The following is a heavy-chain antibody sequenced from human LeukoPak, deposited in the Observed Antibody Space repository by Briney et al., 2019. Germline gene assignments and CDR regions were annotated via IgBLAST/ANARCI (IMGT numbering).Heavy chain of an antibody. V-gene: IGHV4-4*02. J-gene: IGHJ1*01. CDR3: ARQSDDLGYFQH. CDR2: IYYRGRT. Sequence: PSETLSLTCAVSGDSISSSNWWTWVRQPPGKGLEWIGYIYYRGRTKYNPSLQSRVTISVDTSRNQFSLRLSSVTAADTAVYYCARQSDDLGYFQHWGQGTLVTVSS. CDR1: GDSISSSNW. D-gene: IGHD3-16*01.